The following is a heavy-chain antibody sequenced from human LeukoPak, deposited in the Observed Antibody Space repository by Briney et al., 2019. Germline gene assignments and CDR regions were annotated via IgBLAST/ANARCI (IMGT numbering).Heavy chain of an antibody. Sequence: GRSLRLSCAASGFAFSSFAMGWVRQSPGKGLEWLSTINGGGNTTFYADSVKGRFTISRDNSKNTLYLHMDSLRPDDTAIYFCTKELHVAVAVADYYYFYKDVWGRGTAVAVSS. J-gene: IGHJ6*03. D-gene: IGHD6-19*01. CDR3: TKELHVAVAVADYYYFYKDV. CDR1: GFAFSSFA. CDR2: INGGGNTT. V-gene: IGHV3-23*01.